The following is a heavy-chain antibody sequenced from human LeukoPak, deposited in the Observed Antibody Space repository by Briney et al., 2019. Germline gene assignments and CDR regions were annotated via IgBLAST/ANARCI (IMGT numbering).Heavy chain of an antibody. V-gene: IGHV1-18*01. CDR3: ARFAVHRRLTVAGQFGLDY. Sequence: ASVKVSCKASGGTFSSYAISWVRQAPGQGLEWMGWISAYNGNTNYAQKLQGRVTMTTDTSTSTVYMELSSLRSEDTAVYYCARFAVHRRLTVAGQFGLDYWGQGTLVTVSS. J-gene: IGHJ4*02. D-gene: IGHD6-19*01. CDR2: ISAYNGNT. CDR1: GGTFSSYA.